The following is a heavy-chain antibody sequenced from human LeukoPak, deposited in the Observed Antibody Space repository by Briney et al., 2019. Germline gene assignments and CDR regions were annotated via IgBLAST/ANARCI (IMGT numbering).Heavy chain of an antibody. CDR2: ISAYNGNT. CDR3: ARDIAGMNYYYYMDV. V-gene: IGHV1-18*01. D-gene: IGHD1-14*01. Sequence: ASVKVSCKASGYTLTSYGISWVRQAPGHGLEWMGWISAYNGNTNYAQKLQGRVTMTTDTSTSTAYMELRSLRSDDTAVYYCARDIAGMNYYYYMDVWGKGTTVTVSS. J-gene: IGHJ6*03. CDR1: GYTLTSYG.